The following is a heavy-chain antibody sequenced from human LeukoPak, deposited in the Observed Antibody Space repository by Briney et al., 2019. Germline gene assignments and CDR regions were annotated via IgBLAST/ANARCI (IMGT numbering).Heavy chain of an antibody. CDR2: ISSSSSTI. D-gene: IGHD3-10*01. CDR1: GFTFSSYS. J-gene: IGHJ4*02. Sequence: PGGSLRLSCAASGFTFSSYSMNWVRLAPGKGLEWVSYISSSSSTIYYADSVKGRFTFSRDNAKNSLYLQMNSLRAEDTAVYYCATNTDYYGSGSYRLDYWGQGTLVTVSS. CDR3: ATNTDYYGSGSYRLDY. V-gene: IGHV3-48*01.